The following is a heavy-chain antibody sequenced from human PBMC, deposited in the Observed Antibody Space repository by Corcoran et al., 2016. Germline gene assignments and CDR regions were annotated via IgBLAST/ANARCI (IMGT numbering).Heavy chain of an antibody. D-gene: IGHD1-26*01. CDR3: ARGGSGRAVRNYYFDY. V-gene: IGHV4-34*01. CDR1: GGSFSGYY. J-gene: IGHJ4*02. CDR2: INHSGST. Sequence: QVQLQQWGAGLLKPSETLSLTCAVYGGSFSGYYWSWIRQPPGKGLEWIGEINHSGSTNYNPSLKSRVTISVDTSKNQFSLKLSSVTAAATAVYYCARGGSGRAVRNYYFDYWGQGTLVTVSS.